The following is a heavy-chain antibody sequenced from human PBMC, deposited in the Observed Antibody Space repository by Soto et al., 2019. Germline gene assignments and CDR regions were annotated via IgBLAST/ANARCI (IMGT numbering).Heavy chain of an antibody. J-gene: IGHJ3*02. V-gene: IGHV1-8*01. D-gene: IGHD2-8*01. Sequence: GASVKVSCKASGYTFTSYDINWVRQATGQGLEWMGWMNPNSGNTGYAQKFQGGVTMTRNTSISTAYMELSSLRSEDTAVYYCARGGIVLMVYAIRRQSVNAFDIWGQGTMVTVSS. CDR3: ARGGIVLMVYAIRRQSVNAFDI. CDR1: GYTFTSYD. CDR2: MNPNSGNT.